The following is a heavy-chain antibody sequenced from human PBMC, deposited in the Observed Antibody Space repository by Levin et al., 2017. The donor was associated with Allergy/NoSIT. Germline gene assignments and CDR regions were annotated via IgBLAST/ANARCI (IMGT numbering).Heavy chain of an antibody. CDR2: IYYSGST. Sequence: SQTLSLTCTVSGGSISSGGYYWSWNRQHPGKGLEWIGYIYYSGSTYYNPSLKSRVTISVDTSKNQFSLKLSSVTAADTAVYYCARDGSYGGKGGHDYWGQGTLVTVSS. V-gene: IGHV4-31*03. J-gene: IGHJ4*02. CDR1: GGSISSGGYY. CDR3: ARDGSYGGKGGHDY. D-gene: IGHD4-23*01.